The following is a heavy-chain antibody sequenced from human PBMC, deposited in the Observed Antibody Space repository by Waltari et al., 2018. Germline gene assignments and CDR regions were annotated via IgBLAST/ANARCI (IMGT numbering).Heavy chain of an antibody. D-gene: IGHD6-19*01. Sequence: QLQLQESGPGLVKPSETLSLICPVSGGSISRSNYYWGWIRQPPGKGLEWIGNIYYSGSTYCNPSLKSRVSISLDRSTNQFSLNLTSVTAADTAVYYCARRGGSGRSFDSWGQGTLVTVSS. CDR3: ARRGGSGRSFDS. CDR1: GGSISRSNYY. J-gene: IGHJ4*02. V-gene: IGHV4-39*01. CDR2: IYYSGST.